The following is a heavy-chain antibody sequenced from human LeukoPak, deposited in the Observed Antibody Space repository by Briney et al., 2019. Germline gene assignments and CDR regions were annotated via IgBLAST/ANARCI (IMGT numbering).Heavy chain of an antibody. Sequence: SSETLSLTCAVYGGSFSGYYWSWIRQPPGKGLEWIGEINHSGSTNYNPSLKSRVTISVDTHKNQFSLKLGSVTAADTAVYYCARGRGWFGKVGMDVWGQGTTVTVSS. CDR2: INHSGST. V-gene: IGHV4-34*01. D-gene: IGHD3-10*01. CDR1: GGSFSGYY. J-gene: IGHJ6*02. CDR3: ARGRGWFGKVGMDV.